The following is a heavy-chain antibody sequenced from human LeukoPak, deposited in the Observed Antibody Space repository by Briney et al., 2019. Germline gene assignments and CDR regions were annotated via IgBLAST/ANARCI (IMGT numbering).Heavy chain of an antibody. D-gene: IGHD6-19*01. Sequence: GGSLRLSCAASGFTFSTYWMHWVRQAPGKGLVWVSRINPDGTTTSYADSVKGRFTISRDSAKDTVYLQMNSLRAEDTAVYYCARVSIGWYSFDYWGQGTLVTVSS. J-gene: IGHJ4*02. CDR1: GFTFSTYW. V-gene: IGHV3-74*01. CDR2: INPDGTTT. CDR3: ARVSIGWYSFDY.